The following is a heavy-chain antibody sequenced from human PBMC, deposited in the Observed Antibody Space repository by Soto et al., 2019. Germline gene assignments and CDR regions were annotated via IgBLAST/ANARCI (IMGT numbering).Heavy chain of an antibody. CDR1: GGSISSGDYY. CDR2: IYYSGST. Sequence: PSESLSLTCTVSGGSISSGDYYWSWIRQPPGKGLEWIGYIYYSGSTYYNPSLKSRVTISVDTSKNQFSLKLSSVTAADTAVYYCARAIRRSRGGSPDPGKNWFDPWGQGTLVTVSS. J-gene: IGHJ5*02. D-gene: IGHD2-15*01. CDR3: ARAIRRSRGGSPDPGKNWFDP. V-gene: IGHV4-30-4*01.